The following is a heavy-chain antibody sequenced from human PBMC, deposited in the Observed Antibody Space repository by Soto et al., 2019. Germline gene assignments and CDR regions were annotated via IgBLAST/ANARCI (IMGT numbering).Heavy chain of an antibody. D-gene: IGHD6-13*01. Sequence: PGGSLRLSCAAPGFAFSRYGMRWVRQAPDKGLEWVAVIWYDGTDNYYADSVKGRFTISRDNSKNTLYLQVDSLRVDDTAVYYCAKDRSSSLDAMDVWGQGTTVTVSS. CDR3: AKDRSSSLDAMDV. J-gene: IGHJ6*02. CDR2: IWYDGTDN. CDR1: GFAFSRYG. V-gene: IGHV3-33*06.